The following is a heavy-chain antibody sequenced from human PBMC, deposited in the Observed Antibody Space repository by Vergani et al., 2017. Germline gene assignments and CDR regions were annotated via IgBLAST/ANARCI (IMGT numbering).Heavy chain of an antibody. D-gene: IGHD2-2*01. Sequence: QVQLVQSGVEVKKPGASVKVSCKASGYTFTSYGISWVRQAPGQGLEWMGWISAYNGNTNYAQKLQGRVTMTTDTSTSTAYMELRSLRSDDTAVYYCARDRGIVVVPAARQLFDYWGQGTLVTVSS. V-gene: IGHV1-18*04. J-gene: IGHJ4*02. CDR3: ARDRGIVVVPAARQLFDY. CDR2: ISAYNGNT. CDR1: GYTFTSYG.